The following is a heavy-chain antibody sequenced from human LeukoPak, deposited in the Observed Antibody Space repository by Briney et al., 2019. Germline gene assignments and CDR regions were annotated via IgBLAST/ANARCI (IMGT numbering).Heavy chain of an antibody. Sequence: ASVKVSCKVSGYTLTELSMHWVRQAPGKGREWGGGFDPEDGETIYAQKFQGRVTMTEDTSTDTAYMELNSLRSDDTAVYYCATDPGEIVPAAKGPRGDYCYGMDVWGQGTTVTVSS. V-gene: IGHV1-24*01. CDR1: GYTLTELS. J-gene: IGHJ6*02. CDR3: ATDPGEIVPAAKGPRGDYCYGMDV. D-gene: IGHD2-2*01. CDR2: FDPEDGET.